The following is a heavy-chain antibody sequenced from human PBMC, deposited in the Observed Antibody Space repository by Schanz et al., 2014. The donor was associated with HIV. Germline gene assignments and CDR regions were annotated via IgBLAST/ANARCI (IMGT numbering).Heavy chain of an antibody. CDR2: ISYDGSNK. Sequence: QVQLVESGGGVVQPGRSLRPSCAASGFTFSSYGMHWVRQAPGKGLEWVAVISYDGSNKYYADSVKGRFTISRDISKNTLYLQMNSLRAEDTAVYYCAKEEQQLGGVGGYHFDYWGQGTLVTVSS. CDR1: GFTFSSYG. CDR3: AKEEQQLGGVGGYHFDY. V-gene: IGHV3-30*18. D-gene: IGHD6-13*01. J-gene: IGHJ4*02.